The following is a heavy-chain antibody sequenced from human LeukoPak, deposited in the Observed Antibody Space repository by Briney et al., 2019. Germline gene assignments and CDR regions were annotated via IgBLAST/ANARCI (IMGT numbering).Heavy chain of an antibody. CDR2: IRSQIYGGTP. CDR1: GFTFGDYA. CDR3: TRDQTPYY. J-gene: IGHJ4*02. V-gene: IGHV3-49*04. Sequence: GGSLRLSCTGSGFTFGDYAMTWVRQAPGKGLEWVGFIRSQIYGGTPEYAASVKGRFTISRDDSEGVAYLQMNSLKTEGTAVYYCTRDQTPYYWGQGTLVTVSS.